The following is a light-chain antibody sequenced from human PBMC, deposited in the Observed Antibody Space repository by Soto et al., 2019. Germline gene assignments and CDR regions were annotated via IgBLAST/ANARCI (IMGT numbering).Light chain of an antibody. CDR3: QQYGSSPPWT. J-gene: IGKJ1*01. Sequence: EFELTQSPGTLSLSPGERATLSCRASQSVSSSYLAWYQQKPGQAPRLLIYGASSRATGIPDRFSGSGSGTDFTLTISRLEPEDFAVYYCQQYGSSPPWTFGQGTKVEIK. CDR2: GAS. CDR1: QSVSSSY. V-gene: IGKV3-20*01.